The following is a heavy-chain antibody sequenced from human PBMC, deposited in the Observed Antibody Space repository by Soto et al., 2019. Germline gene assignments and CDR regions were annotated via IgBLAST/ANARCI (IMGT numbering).Heavy chain of an antibody. Sequence: SETLSLTCTVSGGSISSSSYYWGWIRQPPGKGLEWIGSIYYSGSTYYNPSLKSRVTISVDTSKNQYSLKLSSVTAADTAVYYCARPHYDFGSGYYGGAPDAFDIWGQGTMVTVSS. J-gene: IGHJ3*02. CDR3: ARPHYDFGSGYYGGAPDAFDI. V-gene: IGHV4-39*01. CDR1: GGSISSSSYY. CDR2: IYYSGST. D-gene: IGHD3-3*01.